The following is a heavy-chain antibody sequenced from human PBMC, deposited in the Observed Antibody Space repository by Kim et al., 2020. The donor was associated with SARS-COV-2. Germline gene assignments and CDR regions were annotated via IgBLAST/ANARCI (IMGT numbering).Heavy chain of an antibody. Sequence: GGSLRLSCAASGFTFSSYGMHWVRQAPGKGLEWVAVISYDGSNKYYADSVKGRFTISRDNSKNTLYLQMNSLRAEDTAVYYCAKDIQGYYDSSGYPSNFDYWGQGTLVTVSS. D-gene: IGHD3-22*01. CDR3: AKDIQGYYDSSGYPSNFDY. CDR2: ISYDGSNK. V-gene: IGHV3-30*18. J-gene: IGHJ4*02. CDR1: GFTFSSYG.